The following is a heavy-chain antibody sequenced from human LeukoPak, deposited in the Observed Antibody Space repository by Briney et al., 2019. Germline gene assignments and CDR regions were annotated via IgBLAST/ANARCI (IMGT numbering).Heavy chain of an antibody. CDR2: ISSSGSTI. CDR3: ARNIVPAAVNYYYYGMDV. CDR1: GFTFSSYE. V-gene: IGHV3-48*03. Sequence: PGGSLRLSCAASGFTFSSYEMNWVRQAPGKGLEWVSHISSSGSTIYYADCVKGRFTISRDNGKNSLYLQMNSLRAEDTAVYYCARNIVPAAVNYYYYGMDVWGKGTTVTVSS. D-gene: IGHD2-2*01. J-gene: IGHJ6*04.